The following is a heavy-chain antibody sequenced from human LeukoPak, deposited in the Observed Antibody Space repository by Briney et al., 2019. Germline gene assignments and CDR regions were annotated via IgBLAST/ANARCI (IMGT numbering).Heavy chain of an antibody. CDR1: GFTFDDYG. Sequence: GGSLRLSCAASGFTFDDYGMHWVRQAPGKGLEWVSLISGDGSATYYADSVKGRFTISRDNSKNSLYVQMNSLRTEDTALYYCAKDWAVTPRRGDAFDIWGQGTMVTVSS. CDR3: AKDWAVTPRRGDAFDI. CDR2: ISGDGSAT. V-gene: IGHV3-43*02. J-gene: IGHJ3*02. D-gene: IGHD4-17*01.